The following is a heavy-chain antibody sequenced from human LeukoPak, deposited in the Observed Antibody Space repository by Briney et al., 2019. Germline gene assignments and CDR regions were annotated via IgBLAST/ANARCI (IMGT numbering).Heavy chain of an antibody. CDR2: ISTSGGLSSI. J-gene: IGHJ2*01. CDR1: GFIFSSFS. D-gene: IGHD6-19*01. CDR3: ARLIAVAATRYFDL. Sequence: PGGSLRLSCAASGFIFSSFSVNWVRQAPGKGLEWVSSISTSGGLSSIYYADSVKGRFTISRDNAKNSLYLQMNSLGAEDTAVYYCARLIAVAATRYFDLWGRGTLVTVSS. V-gene: IGHV3-21*01.